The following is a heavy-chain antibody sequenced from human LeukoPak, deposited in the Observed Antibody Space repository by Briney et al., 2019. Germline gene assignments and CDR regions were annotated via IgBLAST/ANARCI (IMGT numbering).Heavy chain of an antibody. Sequence: SETLSLTCTVSGDSISGYYWSWIRQPPGKGLEWIGYISYSGTTNYNPSLRSRVTISLDTSKNQFSLKLTSVTAADTAVYYCARDPAKYGDYDYWGQGTLVTVSS. CDR3: ARDPAKYGDYDY. J-gene: IGHJ4*02. V-gene: IGHV4-59*01. D-gene: IGHD4-17*01. CDR2: ISYSGTT. CDR1: GDSISGYY.